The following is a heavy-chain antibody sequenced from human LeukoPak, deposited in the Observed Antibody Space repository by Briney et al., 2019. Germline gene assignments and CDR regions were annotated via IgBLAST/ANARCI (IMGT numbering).Heavy chain of an antibody. CDR2: INPSGGST. J-gene: IGHJ6*02. V-gene: IGHV1-46*01. CDR1: GYTFTSYY. Sequence: ASVKVSCKASGYTFTSYYMHWVRQAPGQGLEWMGIINPSGGSTSYAQKFQGRVTMTRDTSTSTVYMELSSLRSEGTAVYYCARDVTLVLGSSFYGMDVWGQGTTVTVSS. CDR3: ARDVTLVLGSSFYGMDV. D-gene: IGHD6-13*01.